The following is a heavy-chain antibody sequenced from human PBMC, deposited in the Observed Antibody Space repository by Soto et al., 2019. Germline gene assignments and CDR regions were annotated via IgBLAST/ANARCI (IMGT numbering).Heavy chain of an antibody. V-gene: IGHV3-33*01. J-gene: IGHJ4*02. CDR1: GFSFSYYG. CDR2: IWYDGSKI. D-gene: IGHD4-17*01. CDR3: ARGVDYGDYAIDY. Sequence: QVQIVESGGGVVQPGRSLRLSCTASGFSFSYYGMHWVRQAPGKGLEWVAVIWYDGSKIYYADSVSGRFTIARDNSKNTLHLQMNSLSAEDTAVYYCARGVDYGDYAIDYWGQGTLVTVSS.